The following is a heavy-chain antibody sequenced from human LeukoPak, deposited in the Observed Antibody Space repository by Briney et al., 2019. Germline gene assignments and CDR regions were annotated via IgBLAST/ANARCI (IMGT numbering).Heavy chain of an antibody. CDR3: AKEYTGTFSPFPSYFDN. V-gene: IGHV3-23*01. CDR2: ITGSGGRT. J-gene: IGHJ4*02. D-gene: IGHD1-26*01. CDR1: GFSFSRYD. Sequence: GGSLRLSCVASGFSFSRYDMHWVRQAPGKGLEWVSAITGSGGRTYYADSVKGRFTISRDNSKNTLYLQMNSLRAEDTAIYYCAKEYTGTFSPFPSYFDNWGQGTLVTVSS.